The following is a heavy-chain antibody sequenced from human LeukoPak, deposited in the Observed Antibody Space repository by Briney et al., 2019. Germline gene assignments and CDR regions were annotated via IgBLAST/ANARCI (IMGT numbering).Heavy chain of an antibody. Sequence: GASVKVSCKASGYTFTSYTMHWVRQAPGQRPEWMGWINTGNGNTIYSPKFQGRVTMTRNTSISTAYMELSSLRSEDTAVYYCASGIVSGASDIWGQGTMVTVSS. CDR2: INTGNGNT. V-gene: IGHV1-3*04. CDR3: ASGIVSGASDI. J-gene: IGHJ3*02. D-gene: IGHD2/OR15-2a*01. CDR1: GYTFTSYT.